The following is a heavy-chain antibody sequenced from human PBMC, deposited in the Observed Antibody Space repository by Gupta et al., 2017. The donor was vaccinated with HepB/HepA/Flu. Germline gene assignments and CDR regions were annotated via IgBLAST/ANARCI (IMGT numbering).Heavy chain of an antibody. V-gene: IGHV3-21*01. CDR2: ISSSSYI. CDR3: ARLSGSYYFDY. Sequence: EVQLVESGGGLVKPGGSLRLSCAASGFTFSSYSMNWVRQAPGKGLEWVSSISSSSYIYYADSVKGRFTISRDNAKNSLYLQMNSLRAEDTAVYYCARLSGSYYFDYWGQGTLVTVSS. CDR1: GFTFSSYS. J-gene: IGHJ4*02. D-gene: IGHD1-26*01.